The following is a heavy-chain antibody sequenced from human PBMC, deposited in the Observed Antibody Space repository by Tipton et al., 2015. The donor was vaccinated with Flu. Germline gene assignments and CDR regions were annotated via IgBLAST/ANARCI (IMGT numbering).Heavy chain of an antibody. CDR3: ARRFYRNYWYWYFDL. J-gene: IGHJ2*01. Sequence: TLSLTCTVSGGSISGNYWNWIRQPPGRGLEWIGYIYYSGSTNFNPSLKSRASISVDASKNQFSLRLSSVTAADTAVYYCARRFYRNYWYWYFDLWGRGTLVTVSS. D-gene: IGHD4-11*01. CDR2: IYYSGST. CDR1: GGSISGNY. V-gene: IGHV4-59*01.